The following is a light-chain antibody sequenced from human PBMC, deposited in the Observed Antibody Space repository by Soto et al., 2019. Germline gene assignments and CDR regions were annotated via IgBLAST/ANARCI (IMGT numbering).Light chain of an antibody. CDR1: QSVSNNF. J-gene: IGKJ1*01. CDR3: QQYDSSPRT. Sequence: EIVMTQSPATLSVFPWERATLSCMASQSVSNNFLAWYQQKPGQAPRLLIYGASSRATGIPDRFSGSGSGTDFTLTINRLEPEDFAVYYCQQYDSSPRTFGQGTKVDIK. CDR2: GAS. V-gene: IGKV3-20*01.